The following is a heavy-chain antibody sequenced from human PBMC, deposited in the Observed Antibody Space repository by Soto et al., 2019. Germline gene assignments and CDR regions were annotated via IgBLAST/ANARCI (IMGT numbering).Heavy chain of an antibody. Sequence: PGGSLRLSCAASGFTFSSYAMNWVRQAPGKGLEWVASISYDGSNKYYADSVKGRFTISRDNSKNTLYLQMNSLRAEDTAVYYCTRDLVYYYSSGSYSFWFDPWGQGTLVTVSS. CDR3: TRDLVYYYSSGSYSFWFDP. CDR1: GFTFSSYA. V-gene: IGHV3-30-3*01. D-gene: IGHD3-10*01. J-gene: IGHJ5*02. CDR2: ISYDGSNK.